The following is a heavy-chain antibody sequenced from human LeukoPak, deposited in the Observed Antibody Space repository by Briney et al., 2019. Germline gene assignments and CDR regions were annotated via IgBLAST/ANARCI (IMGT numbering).Heavy chain of an antibody. Sequence: SETLSLTCAVSGGSFCGSHWNWIRQSPEKGLEWIGEINHSGRTNYNPSLKSRVTISVDTSKSQFFLKLTSVTAADTAVYYCARDPATVVTLPYYLDFWGQGTLVTVSA. J-gene: IGHJ4*02. D-gene: IGHD4-23*01. V-gene: IGHV4-34*01. CDR3: ARDPATVVTLPYYLDF. CDR2: INHSGRT. CDR1: GGSFCGSH.